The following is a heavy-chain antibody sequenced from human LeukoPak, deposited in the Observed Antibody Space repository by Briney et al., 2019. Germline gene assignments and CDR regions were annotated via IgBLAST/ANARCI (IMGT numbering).Heavy chain of an antibody. D-gene: IGHD6-13*01. J-gene: IGHJ5*02. Sequence: PSETLSLTCTVSGGSISSYHWSWIRQPAGKGLEWIGRIYTSGSTNYNPSLKSRVTISVDTSKNQFSLKLSSVTAADTAVYYCAGSMGSSWYWFDPWGQGTLVTVSS. CDR2: IYTSGST. CDR3: AGSMGSSWYWFDP. V-gene: IGHV4-4*07. CDR1: GGSISSYH.